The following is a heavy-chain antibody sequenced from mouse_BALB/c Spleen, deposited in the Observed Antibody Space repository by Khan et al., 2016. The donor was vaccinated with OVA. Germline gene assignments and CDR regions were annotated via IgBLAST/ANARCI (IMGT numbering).Heavy chain of an antibody. Sequence: QIQLVQSGPELKKPGETVKISCKASGYTFTNYGMNWVKQAPGKGLKWMGWININTGEPTYADDFKGRFAFSLETSASSAYLQINNLKNEDTATYFCARGGLRAMDYRGQGTSVTVSS. J-gene: IGHJ4*01. D-gene: IGHD3-3*01. CDR3: ARGGLRAMDY. V-gene: IGHV9-3-1*01. CDR1: GYTFTNYG. CDR2: ININTGEP.